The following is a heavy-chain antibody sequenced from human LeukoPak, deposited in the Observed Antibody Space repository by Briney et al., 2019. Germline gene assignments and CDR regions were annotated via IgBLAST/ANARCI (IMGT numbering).Heavy chain of an antibody. CDR1: GGSFSGYY. V-gene: IGHV4-34*01. CDR3: VPLAVPAATPPAFDI. Sequence: SETLSLTCAVYGGSFSGYYWSWIRRSPGKGLEWIGEINPSGSTNYNPSLKSRVTISVDRSKNQFSLKLSSVTAADTAVYYCVPLAVPAATPPAFDIWGQGTVVTVSS. CDR2: INPSGST. D-gene: IGHD2-2*01. J-gene: IGHJ3*02.